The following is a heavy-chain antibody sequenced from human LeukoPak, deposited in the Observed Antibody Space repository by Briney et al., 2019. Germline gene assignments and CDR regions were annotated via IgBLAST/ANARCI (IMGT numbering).Heavy chain of an antibody. CDR2: ISYDGSNK. D-gene: IGHD3-3*01. V-gene: IGHV3-30*04. CDR1: GFTFSSYA. J-gene: IGHJ6*02. Sequence: GGSLRLSCAASGFTFSSYAMHWVRQAPGKGLEWVAVISYDGSNKYYADSVKGRFTISRDNSKNTLYLQMNSLRAEDTAVYYCARDGWSGYYYYGMDVWGQGTTVTVSS. CDR3: ARDGWSGYYYYGMDV.